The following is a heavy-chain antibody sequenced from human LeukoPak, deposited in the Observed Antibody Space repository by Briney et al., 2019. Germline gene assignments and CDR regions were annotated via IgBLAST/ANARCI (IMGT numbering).Heavy chain of an antibody. Sequence: GGSLRLSCAASGFTFSSFAMSWVRQAPGKGLEWVSAISGSGSSPYYADSVKGRFTISRDNSKNTLYLQINSLTVDDAALYYCARGGVYIGSFFDYWGQGTLVTVSS. V-gene: IGHV3-23*01. CDR2: ISGSGSSP. CDR3: ARGGVYIGSFFDY. D-gene: IGHD1-26*01. J-gene: IGHJ4*02. CDR1: GFTFSSFA.